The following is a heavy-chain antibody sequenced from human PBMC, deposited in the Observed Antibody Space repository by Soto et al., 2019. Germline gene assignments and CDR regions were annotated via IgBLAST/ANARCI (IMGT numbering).Heavy chain of an antibody. V-gene: IGHV1-3*01. Sequence: QVQLVQSGAEVKKPGASVKVSCKASGYTFTSYAMHWVRQAPGQRLEWMGWINAGNGNTKYSQTFQGRVTITRDTSASTAYMELRSPRSEDTAVYYCARGLGGWPDYWGQGALVSVSS. CDR2: INAGNGNT. CDR1: GYTFTSYA. CDR3: ARGLGGWPDY. D-gene: IGHD6-19*01. J-gene: IGHJ4*02.